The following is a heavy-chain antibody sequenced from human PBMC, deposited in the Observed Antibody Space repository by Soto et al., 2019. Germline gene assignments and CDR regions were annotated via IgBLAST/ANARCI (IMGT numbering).Heavy chain of an antibody. Sequence: GASVKVSCKASGYTFTSYGISWVRQAPGQGLEWMGWISAYNGNTNYAQKLQGRVTMTTDTSTSTAYMELRSLRSDDTAVFYCARVGYYDSSGYYYFDYWGQGTLVTVSS. CDR3: ARVGYYDSSGYYYFDY. J-gene: IGHJ4*02. CDR1: GYTFTSYG. CDR2: ISAYNGNT. D-gene: IGHD3-22*01. V-gene: IGHV1-18*01.